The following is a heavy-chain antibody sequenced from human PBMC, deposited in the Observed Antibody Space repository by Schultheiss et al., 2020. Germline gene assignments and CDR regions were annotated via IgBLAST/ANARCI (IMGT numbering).Heavy chain of an antibody. CDR1: GFTFDDYA. CDR2: ISGSGGST. J-gene: IGHJ4*02. V-gene: IGHV3-23*01. CDR3: AKPSAVAGTYYFDY. D-gene: IGHD6-19*01. Sequence: GGSLRLSCAASGFTFDDYAMHWVRQAPGKGLEWVSAISGSGGSTYYADSVKGRFTISRDNSKNTLYLQMNSLRAEDTAVYYCAKPSAVAGTYYFDYWGQGTLVTVSS.